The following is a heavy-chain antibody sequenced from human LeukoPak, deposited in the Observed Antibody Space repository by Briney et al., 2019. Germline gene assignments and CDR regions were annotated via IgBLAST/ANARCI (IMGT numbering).Heavy chain of an antibody. CDR1: GGTFNTYS. CDR3: ATGGGYVDAFDI. Sequence: ASVKVSGKASGGTFNTYSINWVRQAPGQGFEWMGRIIAILSQANYAQKFQGRVSITADESTTTAYLELRSLRSEDTAVYYCATGGGYVDAFDIWGQGTMVTVSS. V-gene: IGHV1-69*11. J-gene: IGHJ3*02. D-gene: IGHD5-12*01. CDR2: IIAILSQA.